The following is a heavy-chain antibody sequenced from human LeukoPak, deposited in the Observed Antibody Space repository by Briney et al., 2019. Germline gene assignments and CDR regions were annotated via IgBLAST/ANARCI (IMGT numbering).Heavy chain of an antibody. J-gene: IGHJ3*02. CDR2: INNDGSNT. CDR3: ARGGDNHGFDI. D-gene: IGHD1-14*01. Sequence: GGSLRLSCAASGFTFSGYWMHWVRQAPGKGLVWVSRINNDGSNTIYADSVKGRFTISRDNAKNTLYLQMNSLRAEDTSVFYCARGGDNHGFDIWGQGTMVTVSS. V-gene: IGHV3-74*01. CDR1: GFTFSGYW.